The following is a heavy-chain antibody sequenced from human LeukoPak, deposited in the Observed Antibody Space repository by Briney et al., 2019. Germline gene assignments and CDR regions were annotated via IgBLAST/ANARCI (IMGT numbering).Heavy chain of an antibody. V-gene: IGHV3-30-3*01. CDR3: ARALLALRFLEWLLSH. CDR2: ISYDGSNK. CDR1: GFTFSSYA. Sequence: PGGSLRLSCAASGFTFSSYAMHWVRQAPGKGLEWVAVISYDGSNKYYADSVKGRFTISRDNSKNTLYLQMNSLRAENTAVYYCARALLALRFLEWLLSHWGQGTLVTVSS. D-gene: IGHD3-3*01. J-gene: IGHJ4*02.